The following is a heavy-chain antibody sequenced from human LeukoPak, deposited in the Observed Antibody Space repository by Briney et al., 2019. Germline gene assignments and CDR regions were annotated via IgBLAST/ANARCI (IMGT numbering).Heavy chain of an antibody. CDR1: GFTFSSYW. CDR3: ARVWGSGIKTGYYYGMDV. J-gene: IGHJ6*02. V-gene: IGHV3-74*01. Sequence: GGSLRLSCAASGFTFSSYWMHWVRQAPGKGLVWVSRINTDGSSTSYADSVKGRFTISRDNAKNSLYLQMNSLRAEDTAVYYCARVWGSGIKTGYYYGMDVWGQGTTVTVSS. D-gene: IGHD3-10*01. CDR2: INTDGSST.